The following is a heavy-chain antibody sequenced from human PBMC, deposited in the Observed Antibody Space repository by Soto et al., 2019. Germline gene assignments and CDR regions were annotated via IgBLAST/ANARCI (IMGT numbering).Heavy chain of an antibody. J-gene: IGHJ4*02. V-gene: IGHV4-39*01. CDR3: ARQRYSGSYLVDY. D-gene: IGHD1-26*01. Sequence: ASETLSLTCPVSGGSISSSSYYWGWIRQPPGKGLEWIGSIYYSGSTYYNPSLKSRVTISVDTSKNQFSLKLSSVTAADTAVYYCARQRYSGSYLVDYWGQGTLVTVSS. CDR1: GGSISSSSYY. CDR2: IYYSGST.